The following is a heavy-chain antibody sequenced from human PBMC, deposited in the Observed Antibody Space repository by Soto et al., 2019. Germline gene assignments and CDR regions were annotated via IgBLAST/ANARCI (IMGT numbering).Heavy chain of an antibody. V-gene: IGHV4-59*12. CDR3: VRVGVGIGNHFDS. CDR1: NGSSCGFY. J-gene: IGHJ4*02. CDR2: IHYSGRT. Sequence: SEPLSLTCSVSNGSSCGFYWTWIRQPPGKILEWIGYIHYSGRTDYNPSLTSRATMSVDTSKNQFSLNLKSITAADTAVYYCVRVGVGIGNHFDSWGRRTLVPVSS. D-gene: IGHD1-26*01.